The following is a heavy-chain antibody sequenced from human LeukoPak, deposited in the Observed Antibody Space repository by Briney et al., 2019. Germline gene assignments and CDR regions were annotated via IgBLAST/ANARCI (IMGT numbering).Heavy chain of an antibody. V-gene: IGHV4-4*07. Sequence: SETLSLTCTVSGASIGSFYWSWIWQPAGKGLEWIGRVHSSGSTNYIPSIKSRVTMSVDTSKNQFSLKLNTVTAADTAMYYCAREAVDYGSGSHDYWGQGILATVSS. D-gene: IGHD3-10*01. CDR1: GASIGSFY. CDR3: AREAVDYGSGSHDY. CDR2: VHSSGST. J-gene: IGHJ4*02.